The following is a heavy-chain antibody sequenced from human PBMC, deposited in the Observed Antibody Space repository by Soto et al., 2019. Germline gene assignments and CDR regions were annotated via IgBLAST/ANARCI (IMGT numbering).Heavy chain of an antibody. CDR1: GYTFTHFG. V-gene: IGHV1-18*01. D-gene: IGHD3-16*01. J-gene: IGHJ4*02. CDR2: ISAYNGNT. CDR3: ARGGTPIDY. Sequence: QVQLVQSGAEVKKPGASVKVSCKTSGYTFTHFGISWVRQAPGQGLEWMGWISAYNGNTNYAKKFQGSVTMTTDTSTSKAYMEPRSLRSDDTAVYYSARGGTPIDYWGQGTLVTVSS.